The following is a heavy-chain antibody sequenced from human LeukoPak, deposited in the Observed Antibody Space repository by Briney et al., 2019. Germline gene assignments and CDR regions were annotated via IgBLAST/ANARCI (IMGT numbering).Heavy chain of an antibody. CDR2: INSDGGST. D-gene: IGHD2-2*01. CDR1: GFTFSNNW. J-gene: IGHJ6*02. V-gene: IGHV3-74*01. CDR3: AKDIVPHSDYYYGMDV. Sequence: PGGSLRLSCAASGFTFSNNWMHWVRQAPGKGLVWVSRINSDGGSTNYADSVKGRFTISRDNAKNSLYLQMNSLRAEDTALYYCAKDIVPHSDYYYGMDVWGQGTTVTVSS.